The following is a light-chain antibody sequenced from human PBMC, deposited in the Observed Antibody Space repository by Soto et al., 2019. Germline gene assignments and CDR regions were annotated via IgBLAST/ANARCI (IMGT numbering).Light chain of an antibody. Sequence: DIQMTQSPSSLSASVGDRVTITWQASQDINNYLNWFQQKPGKAPKLLIYDASNLETGGPSKFSGSGSGTDFTFTISSLQPEDIATYYCQQYDRLPYTFGQGTKLEIK. J-gene: IGKJ2*01. CDR2: DAS. CDR3: QQYDRLPYT. V-gene: IGKV1-33*01. CDR1: QDINNY.